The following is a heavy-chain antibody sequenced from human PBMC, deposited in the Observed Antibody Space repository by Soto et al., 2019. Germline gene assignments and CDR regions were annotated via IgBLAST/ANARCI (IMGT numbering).Heavy chain of an antibody. Sequence: QVQLVQSGAEVRKPGASVRVSCKASGYSFTGHDVNWVRQASGQGLEWMGWMNPKSGGTGYAQKLQGRVTITRDTSISTAYMDLRGLTSQDTAGYYCVKVAERKSGYDHAMEVWGQGPTVNVS. CDR3: VKVAERKSGYDHAMEV. J-gene: IGHJ6*02. CDR1: GYSFTGHD. D-gene: IGHD1-1*01. V-gene: IGHV1-8*03. CDR2: MNPKSGGT.